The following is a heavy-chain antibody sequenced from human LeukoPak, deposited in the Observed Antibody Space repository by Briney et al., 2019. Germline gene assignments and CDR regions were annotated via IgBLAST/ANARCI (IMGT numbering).Heavy chain of an antibody. CDR1: GGSISSYY. D-gene: IGHD4-17*01. CDR3: ARGVTTVTY. Sequence: TSETLSLTCTVSGGSISSYYWSWIQQPPGKGLEWIGYIYYSGSTNYNPSLKSRVTISVDTSKNQFSLKLSSVTAADTAVYYCARGVTTVTYWGQGTLVTVSS. J-gene: IGHJ4*02. CDR2: IYYSGST. V-gene: IGHV4-59*01.